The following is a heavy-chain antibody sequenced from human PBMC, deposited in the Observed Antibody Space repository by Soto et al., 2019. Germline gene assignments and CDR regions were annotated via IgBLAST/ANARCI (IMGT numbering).Heavy chain of an antibody. V-gene: IGHV1-69*06. Sequence: SVKVSCKASGWTFSSYAISWVRQGPGQGREWMGGIIPIFGTANYAQKFQGRVTITADKSTSTAYMETSSLRSEDTALYYCARDTWGGKLNDAFDVGAHGTRVT. J-gene: IGHJ3*01. D-gene: IGHD2-15*01. CDR2: IIPIFGTA. CDR1: GWTFSSYA. CDR3: ARDTWGGKLNDAFDV.